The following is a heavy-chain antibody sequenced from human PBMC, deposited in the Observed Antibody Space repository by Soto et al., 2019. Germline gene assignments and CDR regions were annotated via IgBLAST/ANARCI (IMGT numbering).Heavy chain of an antibody. CDR3: ARSYYYGMDG. CDR1: GGSISSSSYY. CDR2: IYYSGST. V-gene: IGHV4-39*01. J-gene: IGHJ6*02. Sequence: SETLSLTCTVSGGSISSSSYYWGWFRQPPGKGLEWIGSIYYSGSTYYNPSLKSRVTISVDTSKNQFSLKLSSVTAADTAVYYCARSYYYGMDGWGQGTLVTVSS.